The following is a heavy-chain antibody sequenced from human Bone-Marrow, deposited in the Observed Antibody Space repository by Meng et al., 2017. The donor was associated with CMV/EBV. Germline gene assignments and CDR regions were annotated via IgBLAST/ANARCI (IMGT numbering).Heavy chain of an antibody. Sequence: SGPTLVKPTQTLTLTCTFSGFSLSTGGMCVNWVRQPPGKALEWLALIAWDDDKYYNTSLKTRLTISKDTSKNQVVLTMTNMDPVDTATYYCARIRLGYYDSHRGAFDIWGQGTMVTVSS. V-gene: IGHV2-70*20. CDR3: ARIRLGYYDSHRGAFDI. CDR1: GFSLSTGGMC. J-gene: IGHJ3*02. CDR2: IAWDDDK. D-gene: IGHD3-22*01.